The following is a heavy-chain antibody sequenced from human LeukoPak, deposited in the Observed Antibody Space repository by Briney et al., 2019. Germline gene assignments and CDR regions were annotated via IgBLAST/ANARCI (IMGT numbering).Heavy chain of an antibody. CDR3: ARGGNYFDY. V-gene: IGHV4-61*08. CDR1: GDSISSSGYY. J-gene: IGHJ4*02. Sequence: SETLSLTCSVSGDSISSSGYYWSWIRQPPGKGLEWIGYIYYSGSTNYNPSLKSRVTISVDTSKNQFSLKLSSVTAADTAVYYCARGGNYFDYWGQGTLVTVSS. D-gene: IGHD6-13*01. CDR2: IYYSGST.